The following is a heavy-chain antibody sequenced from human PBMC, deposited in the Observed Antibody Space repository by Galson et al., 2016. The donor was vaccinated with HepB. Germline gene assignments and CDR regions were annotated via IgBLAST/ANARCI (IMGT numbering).Heavy chain of an antibody. V-gene: IGHV3-23*01. CDR3: GKHGGFDY. D-gene: IGHD3-16*01. CDR2: ITRSGDAT. Sequence: SLRLSCAASGFSFSNSGMSWVRQAPGRGLEWVSEITRSGDATHYADFAKGRFTISRDNSKNTLYLYMNSLSAGDTALYYCGKHGGFDYWGQGALVTVSS. CDR1: GFSFSNSG. J-gene: IGHJ4*02.